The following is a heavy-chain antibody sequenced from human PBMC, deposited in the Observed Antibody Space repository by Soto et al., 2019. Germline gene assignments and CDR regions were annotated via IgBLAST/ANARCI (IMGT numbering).Heavy chain of an antibody. CDR3: ARDWMVRGVGDAFDI. Sequence: EVQLVESGGGLVKPGGSLRLSCAASGFTFSSYSMNWVRQAPGKGLEWVSSISSSSSYIYYADSVKGRFTISRDNAKNSRYLQMNSLRAEDTAVYYCARDWMVRGVGDAFDIWGQGTMVTVSS. V-gene: IGHV3-21*01. CDR2: ISSSSSYI. D-gene: IGHD3-10*01. CDR1: GFTFSSYS. J-gene: IGHJ3*02.